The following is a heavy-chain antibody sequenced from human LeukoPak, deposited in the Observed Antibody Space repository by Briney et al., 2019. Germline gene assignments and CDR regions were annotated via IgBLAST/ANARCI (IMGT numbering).Heavy chain of an antibody. D-gene: IGHD6-13*01. CDR1: GYTLTGYN. V-gene: IGHV1-2*02. CDR2: INPNSGGT. CDR3: AREAFVIAAAANWFDP. J-gene: IGHJ5*02. Sequence: ASVKVSCKASGYTLTGYNIHWVRQAPGQGLEWIGWINPNSGGTNYAQKFQGRVTMTRDTSISTAYMELSRLRSDDTAVYYCAREAFVIAAAANWFDPWGQGTLVTVSS.